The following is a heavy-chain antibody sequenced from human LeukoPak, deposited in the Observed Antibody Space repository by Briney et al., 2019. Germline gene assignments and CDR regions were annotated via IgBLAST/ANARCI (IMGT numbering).Heavy chain of an antibody. V-gene: IGHV1-2*02. J-gene: IGHJ6*02. CDR1: GYTFTGYY. CDR3: ARSSDILTGYFGYYYYGMDV. Sequence: ASVKVSCKASGYTFTGYYMHWVRQAPGQGLEWKGWINPNSGGTNYAQKFQGRVTMTRDTSISTAYMGLSRLRSDDTAVYYCARSSDILTGYFGYYYYGMDVWGQGTTVTVSS. CDR2: INPNSGGT. D-gene: IGHD3-9*01.